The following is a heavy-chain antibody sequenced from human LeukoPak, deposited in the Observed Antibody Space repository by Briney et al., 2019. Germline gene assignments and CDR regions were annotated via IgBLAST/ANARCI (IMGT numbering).Heavy chain of an antibody. CDR1: GFTFSSYS. Sequence: SGGSLRLSCAASGFTFSSYSMNWVRQAPGKGLEWVSYIRSSSSTIYYADSVKGRFTISRDSAKNSLYLQMNNLRAEDTAVYYCARDGGYYYDSSGNYGPFDYWGQGTLVTVSS. CDR2: IRSSSSTI. CDR3: ARDGGYYYDSSGNYGPFDY. J-gene: IGHJ4*02. V-gene: IGHV3-48*01. D-gene: IGHD3-22*01.